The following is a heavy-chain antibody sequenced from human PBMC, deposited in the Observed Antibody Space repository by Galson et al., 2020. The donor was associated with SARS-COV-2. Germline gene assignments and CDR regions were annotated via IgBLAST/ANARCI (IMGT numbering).Heavy chain of an antibody. CDR3: ARDRGQWLANPISPFEY. D-gene: IGHD6-19*01. CDR1: GYTFSIYG. V-gene: IGHV1-18*01. Sequence: ASVKVSCKASGYTFSIYGINWVRQAPGQGLEWMAWISTYNGNTRYAQKFQGRVTMTTDTSTSTAFMELRSLRSDDTAVYYCARDRGQWLANPISPFEYWGQGTLVTVSS. CDR2: ISTYNGNT. J-gene: IGHJ4*02.